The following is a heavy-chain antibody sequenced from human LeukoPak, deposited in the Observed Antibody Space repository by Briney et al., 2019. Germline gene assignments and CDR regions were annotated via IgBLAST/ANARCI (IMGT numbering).Heavy chain of an antibody. D-gene: IGHD3-3*01. CDR2: IYTSGST. V-gene: IGHV4-61*02. CDR1: GGSISSGSYY. J-gene: IGHJ4*02. CDR3: AREPNYDFWSGRPQEALDY. Sequence: PSETLSLTCTVSGGSISSGSYYWSWIRQPAGKGLEWIGRIYTSGSTNYNPSLKSRVTISVDTSKNQFSLKLSSVTAADTAVYYCAREPNYDFWSGRPQEALDYWGQGTLVTVSS.